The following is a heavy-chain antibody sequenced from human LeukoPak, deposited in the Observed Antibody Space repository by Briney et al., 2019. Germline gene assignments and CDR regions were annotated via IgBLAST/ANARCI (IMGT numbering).Heavy chain of an antibody. CDR2: INTNTGNP. CDR1: GYTFTSYA. D-gene: IGHD6-13*01. Sequence: GASVKVSCKASGYTFTSYAMNWVRQAPGQGLEWMGWINTNTGNPTYAQGFTGRFVFSLDTSVSTAYLQIGSLKAEDTAVYYCAREPLSSSWSYYYYYGMDVWGQGTTVTVSS. CDR3: AREPLSSSWSYYYYYGMDV. J-gene: IGHJ6*02. V-gene: IGHV7-4-1*01.